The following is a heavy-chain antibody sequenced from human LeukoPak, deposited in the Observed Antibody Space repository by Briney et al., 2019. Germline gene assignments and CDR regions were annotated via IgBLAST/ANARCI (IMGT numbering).Heavy chain of an antibody. D-gene: IGHD3-22*01. CDR2: ISSSGSTI. V-gene: IGHV3-11*01. J-gene: IGHJ3*02. CDR3: ASGDTPHYYDSSDGAFDI. Sequence: GGSLRLSCAASGFTFSDYYMSWIRQAPGKGLEWVPYISSSGSTIYYADSVKGRFTISRDNAKNSLYLQMNSLRAEDTAVYYCASGDTPHYYDSSDGAFDIWGQGTMVTVSS. CDR1: GFTFSDYY.